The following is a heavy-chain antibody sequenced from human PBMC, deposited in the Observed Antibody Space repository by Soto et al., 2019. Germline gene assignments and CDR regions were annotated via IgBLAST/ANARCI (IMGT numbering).Heavy chain of an antibody. CDR3: ARARSYYDSSGSYSPPY. Sequence: GGSLRLSCAASGFTFSSHAMSWVRQAPGKGLEWVSAISGSGGSTYYADSVKGRFTISRDNSKNTLYLQMNSLRAEATAVYYCARARSYYDSSGSYSPPYWGQGTLVTVSS. CDR2: ISGSGGST. D-gene: IGHD3-22*01. V-gene: IGHV3-23*01. CDR1: GFTFSSHA. J-gene: IGHJ4*02.